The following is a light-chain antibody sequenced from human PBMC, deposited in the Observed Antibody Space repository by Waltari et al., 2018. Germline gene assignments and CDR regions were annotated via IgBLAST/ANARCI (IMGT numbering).Light chain of an antibody. CDR3: CSYTTTGPVV. Sequence: QSVLTQPASVSGSPGQSITISCTGTSSDLGTYHYVSWYQQHPGRAPKLIIFDVNVRPSWVSNRFSGSKSGNTAFLTISGLQTEDEGHFYCCSYTTTGPVVFGGGTKLTVL. V-gene: IGLV2-14*03. CDR2: DVN. J-gene: IGLJ2*01. CDR1: SSDLGTYHY.